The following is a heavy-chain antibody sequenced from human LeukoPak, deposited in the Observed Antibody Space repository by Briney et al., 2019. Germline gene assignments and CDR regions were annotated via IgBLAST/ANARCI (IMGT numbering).Heavy chain of an antibody. Sequence: GRSLRLSCAASGFTFSSYAMSWVRQAPGKGLEWVSAISGSGGSTYYADSVKGRFTISRDNSKNTLYLQMNSLRAEDTAVYYCAKDLLRGSYWGIWGQGTMVTVSS. J-gene: IGHJ3*02. CDR3: AKDLLRGSYWGI. CDR2: ISGSGGST. CDR1: GFTFSSYA. D-gene: IGHD1-26*01. V-gene: IGHV3-23*01.